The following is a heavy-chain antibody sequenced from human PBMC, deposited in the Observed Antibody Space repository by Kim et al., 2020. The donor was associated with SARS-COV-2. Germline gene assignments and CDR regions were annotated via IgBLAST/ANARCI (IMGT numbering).Heavy chain of an antibody. V-gene: IGHV2-5*02. CDR1: GFSLTTSGVG. CDR3: AHSLLWFGECSFGTTAFEY. Sequence: SGPTLVNPTQTLTLTCTFSGFSLTTSGVGVGWIRQPPGKALEWLGLIYWDDDKRYSPSLKSRLPITKDTSKNQVVLTMTNMDPVDTATYYCAHSLLWFGECSFGTTAFEYWGEGTLVTVSS. J-gene: IGHJ4*02. CDR2: IYWDDDK. D-gene: IGHD3-10*01.